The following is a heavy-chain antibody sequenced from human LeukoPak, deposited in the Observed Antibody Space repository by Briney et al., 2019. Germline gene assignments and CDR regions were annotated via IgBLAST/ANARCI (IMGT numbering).Heavy chain of an antibody. CDR1: GYTFTGYY. V-gene: IGHV1-2*06. Sequence: GASVKVSCKASGYTFTGYYMHWVRQAPGQGLEWMGRINPNSGGTNYAQKFQGRVTMTGDTSISTAYMELSRLRSDDTAVYYCARTGITFGGVIVIQGGSDYWGQGTLVTVSS. J-gene: IGHJ4*02. D-gene: IGHD3-16*02. CDR2: INPNSGGT. CDR3: ARTGITFGGVIVIQGGSDY.